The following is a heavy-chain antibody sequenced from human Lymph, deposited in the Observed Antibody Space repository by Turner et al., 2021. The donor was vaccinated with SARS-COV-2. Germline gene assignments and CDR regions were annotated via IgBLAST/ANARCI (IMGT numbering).Heavy chain of an antibody. CDR2: ISSSRSYI. V-gene: IGHV3-21*01. CDR1: GFTFSTHS. CDR3: ARDIPTTADYFDY. J-gene: IGHJ4*02. Sequence: EVQLVESGGGLVKPGGSLRLSCAAYGFTFSTHSMNWVRQAPGKGLEWISSISSSRSYIYYADSVKGRFTISRDDAKNSLYLQMNSLRAEDTAVYYCARDIPTTADYFDYWGQGTLVTVSS. D-gene: IGHD4-17*01.